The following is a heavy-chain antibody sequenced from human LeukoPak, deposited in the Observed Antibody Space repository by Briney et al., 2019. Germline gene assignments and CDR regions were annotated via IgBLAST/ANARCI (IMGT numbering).Heavy chain of an antibody. CDR3: ARGGYYGSGSYLDY. J-gene: IGHJ4*02. Sequence: GASVKVSFKASGYTFTIYDINWVRQATGQGLEWMGWMNPNSGNTGYAQKFQGRVTMTRNTSISTAYMELSSLRSEDTAVYYCARGGYYGSGSYLDYWGQGTLVTVSS. D-gene: IGHD3-10*01. CDR2: MNPNSGNT. V-gene: IGHV1-8*01. CDR1: GYTFTIYD.